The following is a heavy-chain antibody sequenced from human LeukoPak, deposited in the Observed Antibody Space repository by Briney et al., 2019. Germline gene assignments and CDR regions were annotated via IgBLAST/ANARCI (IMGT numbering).Heavy chain of an antibody. J-gene: IGHJ4*02. Sequence: ASVKVSCKASGYTFTNYGISWVRQAPGHGLEWMGWIYPDSGGTNYAQKFQGRVTMTRDTSISTAYIGLSRLTSDDTAVYYCARGRSDYYLDSWGQGTLVTVSS. CDR1: GYTFTNYG. D-gene: IGHD3-10*01. V-gene: IGHV1-2*02. CDR3: ARGRSDYYLDS. CDR2: IYPDSGGT.